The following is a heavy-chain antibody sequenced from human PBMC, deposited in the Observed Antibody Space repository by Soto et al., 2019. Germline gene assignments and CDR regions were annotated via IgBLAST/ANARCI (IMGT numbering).Heavy chain of an antibody. CDR2: IWYDGSNK. Sequence: GGSLRLSCAASGFTFSSYGMHWVRQAPGKGLEWVAVIWYDGSNKYYADSVKGRFTISRENSKNTLYLQMNSLRAEDTAVYYFSPFEYSSSSFGNWGQGTLVTVSS. J-gene: IGHJ4*02. CDR1: GFTFSSYG. D-gene: IGHD6-6*01. CDR3: SPFEYSSSSFGN. V-gene: IGHV3-33*01.